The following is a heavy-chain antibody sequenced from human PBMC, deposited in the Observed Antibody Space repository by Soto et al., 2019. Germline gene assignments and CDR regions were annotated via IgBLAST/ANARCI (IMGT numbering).Heavy chain of an antibody. CDR1: GGTFSSYA. V-gene: IGHV1-69*01. D-gene: IGHD2-15*01. CDR3: ARPQGGSRSLDIYYCYCYGMDA. Sequence: QVQLVQSGAEVKKPGSSVKVSCKAPGGTFSSYAISWVRQAPGQGLEWMGGIIPIFGTAKYAQKFQGRVRMRADESTSSGYMGLSSLRTEETAVYYFARPQGGSRSLDIYYCYCYGMDAWGQGTTVTVSS. CDR2: IIPIFGTA. J-gene: IGHJ6*02.